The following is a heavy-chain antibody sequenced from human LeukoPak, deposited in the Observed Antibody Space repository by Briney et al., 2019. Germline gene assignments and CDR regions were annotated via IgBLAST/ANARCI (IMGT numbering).Heavy chain of an antibody. CDR1: GFTFSDYY. V-gene: IGHV3-11*04. CDR2: ISSSGSTI. Sequence: GGSLRLSCAASGFTFSDYYMSWIRQAPGKGLEWVSYISSSGSTIYYADSVKGRFTISRDNAKNSLYLQMNSLRAEDTAVYYCARVPHYSMVRGVGVAFDIWGQGTMVTVSS. J-gene: IGHJ3*02. CDR3: ARVPHYSMVRGVGVAFDI. D-gene: IGHD3-10*01.